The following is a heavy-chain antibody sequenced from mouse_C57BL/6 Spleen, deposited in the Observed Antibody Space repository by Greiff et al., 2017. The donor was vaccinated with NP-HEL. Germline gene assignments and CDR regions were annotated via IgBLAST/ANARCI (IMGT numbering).Heavy chain of an antibody. D-gene: IGHD2-12*01. CDR3: AGYSPDWIAY. J-gene: IGHJ3*01. CDR2: INPSNGGT. CDR1: GYTFTSYW. Sequence: QVQLQQSETELVKPGASVKLSCKASGYTFTSYWMHWVKQRPGQGLEWIGTINPSNGGTNYNEKFKSKATLTVDKSSSTDYLQLSSLTSKDAAVYYCAGYSPDWIAYWGQGTLVTVSA. V-gene: IGHV1-53*01.